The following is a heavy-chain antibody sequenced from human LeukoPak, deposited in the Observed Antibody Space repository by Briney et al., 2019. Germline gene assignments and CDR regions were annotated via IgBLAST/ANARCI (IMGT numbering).Heavy chain of an antibody. D-gene: IGHD6-13*01. Sequence: GGSLRLSCAASGFTFSSYWMSWVRQAPGKGLEWVANIKQDGSEKYYVDSVKGRFTIYRDNAKNSLYLQMNSLRAEDTAVYYCARLDGYSSSWYMNYYYYMDVWGKGTTVTVSS. J-gene: IGHJ6*03. CDR2: IKQDGSEK. CDR1: GFTFSSYW. V-gene: IGHV3-7*01. CDR3: ARLDGYSSSWYMNYYYYMDV.